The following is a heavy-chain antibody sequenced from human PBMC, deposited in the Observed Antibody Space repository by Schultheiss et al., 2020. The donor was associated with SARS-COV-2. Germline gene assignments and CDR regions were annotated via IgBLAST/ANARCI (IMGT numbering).Heavy chain of an antibody. CDR2: ISQSGTT. Sequence: SETLSLTCAVYGGSFSGYYWSWIRQHPGKGLEWIGAISQSGTTYFGPSLKRRGTISIDKSKNQFSLKLASVTAADTAVYYCATAGITGTKANFGVWGQGTMVTVSS. CDR3: ATAGITGTKANFGV. J-gene: IGHJ3*01. D-gene: IGHD1-20*01. V-gene: IGHV4-34*01. CDR1: GGSFSGYY.